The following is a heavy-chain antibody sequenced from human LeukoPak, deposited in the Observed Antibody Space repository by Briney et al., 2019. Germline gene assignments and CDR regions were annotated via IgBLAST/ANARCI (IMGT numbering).Heavy chain of an antibody. Sequence: SETLSLTCAVYGGSFSGYYWTWIRQPPGKGLEWIGEIHPSGSTHYNPSLESRFIISLDTSKNHLSLRLSSVTAADTALYYCSRGLDSSKSRLVWAQGTLVTVSS. D-gene: IGHD3/OR15-3a*01. CDR2: IHPSGST. V-gene: IGHV4-34*01. CDR1: GGSFSGYY. J-gene: IGHJ4*02. CDR3: SRGLDSSKSRLV.